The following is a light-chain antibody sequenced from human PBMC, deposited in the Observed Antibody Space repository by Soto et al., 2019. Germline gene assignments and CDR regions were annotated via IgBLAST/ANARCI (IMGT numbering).Light chain of an antibody. CDR1: TSNIGNNP. CDR2: GND. CDR3: AGWDDRMNGYV. V-gene: IGLV1-44*01. Sequence: QSVLTQPPSASATPGQTVTISCSGGTSNIGNNPVNWYQQLPGAAPKAVIYGNDQRPSGVPDRFSASKSATSASLAITGLQSEDEADYYCAGWDDRMNGYVFGSGTKVTVL. J-gene: IGLJ1*01.